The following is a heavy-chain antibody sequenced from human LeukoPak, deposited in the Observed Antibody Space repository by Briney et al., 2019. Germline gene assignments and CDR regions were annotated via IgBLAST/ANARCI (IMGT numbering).Heavy chain of an antibody. CDR1: GGSFSGYY. D-gene: IGHD2-8*01. Sequence: SETLSLTCAVYGGSFSGYYWSWIRQPPGKGLEWIGEINHSGSTNYNPSLKSRVTISVDTSKNQFSLKLASVTAADTAVYYCARTLYWSNGLDYWGQGTLVTVSS. V-gene: IGHV4-34*06. J-gene: IGHJ4*02. CDR2: INHSGST. CDR3: ARTLYWSNGLDY.